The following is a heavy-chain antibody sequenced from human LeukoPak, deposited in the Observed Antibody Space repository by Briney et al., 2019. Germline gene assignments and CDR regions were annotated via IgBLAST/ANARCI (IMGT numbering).Heavy chain of an antibody. CDR1: GGSVSSTTYY. D-gene: IGHD3-10*01. V-gene: IGHV4-39*01. J-gene: IGHJ4*02. CDR2: INYSGST. CDR3: ARYVVYGSGKYYFDY. Sequence: SETLSLTCTVSGGSVSSTTYYWSWIRQPPGKGLEWITSINYSGSTYYNPSLKSRVTISVDTSENQFSLKLSSVTAADTAVYYCARYVVYGSGKYYFDYWGQGTLVTVPS.